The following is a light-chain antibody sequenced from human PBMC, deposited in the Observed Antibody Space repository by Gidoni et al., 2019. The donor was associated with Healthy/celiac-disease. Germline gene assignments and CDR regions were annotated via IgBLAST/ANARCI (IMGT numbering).Light chain of an antibody. V-gene: IGKV1-5*03. CDR1: QSISSW. CDR2: KAS. J-gene: IGKJ2*01. Sequence: DIQMTQSPSTLSASVGDRVTITCRASQSISSWLAWYQQKPGKAPKLLIYKASSLESGVPSRFRGSGSGTEFTLTISSLQPDDFATYYCQQYNSYIFGQGTKLEIK. CDR3: QQYNSYI.